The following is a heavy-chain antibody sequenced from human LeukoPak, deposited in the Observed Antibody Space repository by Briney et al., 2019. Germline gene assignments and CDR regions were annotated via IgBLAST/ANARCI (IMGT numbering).Heavy chain of an antibody. V-gene: IGHV5-51*01. CDR1: GSNFPIYW. CDR2: IYPDDSNT. CDR3: ARQGAAGKYYYYYMDV. D-gene: IGHD6-13*01. J-gene: IGHJ6*03. Sequence: GASLQISCQGSGSNFPIYWIGWVRQLPGQGLEGMGIIYPDDSNTIYGPSFQGQVTISADKSINTAYLEWSSLKASDTAIYYCARQGAAGKYYYYYMDVWGKGTTVTVSS.